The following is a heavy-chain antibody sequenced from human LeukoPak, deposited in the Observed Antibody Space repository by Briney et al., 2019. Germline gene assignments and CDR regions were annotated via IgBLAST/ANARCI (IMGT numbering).Heavy chain of an antibody. CDR2: INHSGST. CDR3: ARGREGTPWTSHCSGKYVLRYYFDY. D-gene: IGHD2-15*01. V-gene: IGHV4-34*01. Sequence: SETLSLTCAVYGGSFSGYYWSWIRQPPGKGLEWIGEINHSGSTNYNPSLKSRGTISVETCKNQFSLRLSSVTAADTAVYYCARGREGTPWTSHCSGKYVLRYYFDYWGQGTLVTVSS. CDR1: GGSFSGYY. J-gene: IGHJ4*02.